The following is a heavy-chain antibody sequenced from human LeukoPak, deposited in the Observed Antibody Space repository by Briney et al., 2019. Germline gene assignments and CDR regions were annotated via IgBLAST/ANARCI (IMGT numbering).Heavy chain of an antibody. V-gene: IGHV5-51*01. D-gene: IGHD3-10*01. J-gene: IGHJ5*01. CDR3: AFSLGDGSGSSFNWFDS. CDR2: IYPGDSDT. Sequence: GESLQISCKGSGNSFTSYWIGWVRQMPGKGLERMGIIYPGDSDTRYSPSFQGQVTISADKSISTVYLQWNSLKASDTAMYYCAFSLGDGSGSSFNWFDSWGQGTLVTVSS. CDR1: GNSFTSYW.